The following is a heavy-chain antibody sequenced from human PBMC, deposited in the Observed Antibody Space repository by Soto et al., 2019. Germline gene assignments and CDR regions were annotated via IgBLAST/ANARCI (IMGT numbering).Heavy chain of an antibody. Sequence: QVQLQESGPGLVKPSDTLSLICAVSGYSISSSNWWGWIRQPPGKGLEWIGNIYYSGSAYYNPSRKSRVTMSVDTSKNQFPLKLTSVTAVDTAVYYCARGDYAKAFDIWGQGTTVTVSS. V-gene: IGHV4-28*03. CDR2: IYYSGSA. D-gene: IGHD2-2*01. CDR3: ARGDYAKAFDI. J-gene: IGHJ3*02. CDR1: GYSISSSNW.